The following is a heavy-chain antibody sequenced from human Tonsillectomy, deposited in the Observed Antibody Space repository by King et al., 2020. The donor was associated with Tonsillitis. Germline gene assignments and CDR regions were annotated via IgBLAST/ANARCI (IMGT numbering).Heavy chain of an antibody. CDR3: EGHYDYVWGSFRFAAFDI. D-gene: IGHD3-16*02. V-gene: IGHV3-23*04. Sequence: VQLVESGGGLVQPGGSLRLSCAASGFTFSNYAMSWVRQAPGKGLEWVSAISGSGGSTYYADSVKGRFTISRDNSKKTLYVQMNSLRAEDTAEYYCEGHYDYVWGSFRFAAFDIWGQGTMVTVSS. J-gene: IGHJ3*02. CDR2: ISGSGGST. CDR1: GFTFSNYA.